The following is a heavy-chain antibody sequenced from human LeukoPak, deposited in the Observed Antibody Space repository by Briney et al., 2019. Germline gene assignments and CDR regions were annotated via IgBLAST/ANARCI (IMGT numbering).Heavy chain of an antibody. CDR2: INHSGST. CDR3: ARVIQLWSGGADY. V-gene: IGHV4-34*01. Sequence: SETLSLTCAVYGGSFSGYYWSWIRQPPGKGLEWVGEINHSGSTNYNPSLKSRVTISVDTSKNQFSLKLSSVTAADTAVYYCARVIQLWSGGADYWGQGTLVTASS. D-gene: IGHD5-18*01. CDR1: GGSFSGYY. J-gene: IGHJ4*02.